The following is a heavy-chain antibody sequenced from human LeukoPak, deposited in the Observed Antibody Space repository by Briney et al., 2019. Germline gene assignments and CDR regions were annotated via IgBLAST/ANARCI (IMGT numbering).Heavy chain of an antibody. D-gene: IGHD6-19*01. J-gene: IGHJ4*02. CDR3: ARSTNSHIAVAGENFDY. CDR1: GFTFSSYS. V-gene: IGHV3-21*01. CDR2: ISSSSSYI. Sequence: QSGGSLRLSCAASGFTFSSYSMNWVRQAPGKGLEWVSSISSSSSYIYYADSVKGRFTISRDNAKNSLYLQMNSLRAEDTAVYYCARSTNSHIAVAGENFDYWGQGTLVTVSS.